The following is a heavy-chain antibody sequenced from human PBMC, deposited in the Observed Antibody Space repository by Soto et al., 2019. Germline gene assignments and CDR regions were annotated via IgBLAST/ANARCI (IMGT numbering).Heavy chain of an antibody. CDR2: IDPSDSYT. V-gene: IGHV5-10-1*01. CDR3: ARLQIVVVITSETRYNWFDP. D-gene: IGHD3-22*01. Sequence: GESLKISCKGSGYSFTSYWINWVRQMPGKGLEWMGRIDPSDSYTNYSPSFQGHVTISADKSISTAYLQWSSLKASDTAMYYCARLQIVVVITSETRYNWFDPWGQGTLVTVSS. J-gene: IGHJ5*02. CDR1: GYSFTSYW.